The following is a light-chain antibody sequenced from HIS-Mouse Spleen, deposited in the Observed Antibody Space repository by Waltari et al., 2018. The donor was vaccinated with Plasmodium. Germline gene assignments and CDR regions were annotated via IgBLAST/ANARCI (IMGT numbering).Light chain of an antibody. CDR3: MQALQTPT. V-gene: IGKV2-28*01. Sequence: MTHSPSSLSASVGARVTITSRASQSISSYLNWYQQKPGQSPQLLIYVGSNRASGVPDRFSGSGSGTDFTLKISRVEAEDVGVYYCMQALQTPTFGPGTKVDIK. CDR1: QSISSY. J-gene: IGKJ3*01. CDR2: VGS.